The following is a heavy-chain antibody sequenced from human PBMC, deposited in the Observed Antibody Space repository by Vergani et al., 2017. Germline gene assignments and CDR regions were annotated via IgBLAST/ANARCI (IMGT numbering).Heavy chain of an antibody. V-gene: IGHV1-69*01. D-gene: IGHD2-15*01. J-gene: IGHJ2*01. CDR3: AGNIVVVVAATDWYFDL. Sequence: QVQLVQSGAEVKKPGSSVKVSCKASGGTFSSYAISWVRQAPGQGLEWMGGIIPIFGTANYAQKFQGRVTITADESTSTAYMELSSLRSEDTAVYYCAGNIVVVVAATDWYFDLWGRGTLVTVSS. CDR2: IIPIFGTA. CDR1: GGTFSSYA.